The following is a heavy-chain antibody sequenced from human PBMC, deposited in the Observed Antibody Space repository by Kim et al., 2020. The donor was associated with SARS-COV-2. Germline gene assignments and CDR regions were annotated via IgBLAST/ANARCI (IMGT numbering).Heavy chain of an antibody. V-gene: IGHV4-31*03. CDR3: ARGAGYYESL. D-gene: IGHD3-3*01. CDR2: IYYSGST. Sequence: SETLSLTCIVSGGSISSGGYYWSWIRQHPGEGLEWIGYIYYSGSTYYNPSLKSRVSISMDTSKNQFSLKLSSVTDVDTAVYYCARGAGYYESLWGQGTL. J-gene: IGHJ4*02. CDR1: GGSISSGGYY.